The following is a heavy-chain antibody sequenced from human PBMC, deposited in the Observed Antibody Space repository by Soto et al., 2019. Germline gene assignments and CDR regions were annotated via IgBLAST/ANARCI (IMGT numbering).Heavy chain of an antibody. V-gene: IGHV3-33*01. Sequence: PGGSLRLSCAASGFTFSSYGMHWVRQAPGKGLEWVAVIWYDGSNKYYADSVKGRFTISRDNSKNTLYLQMNSLRAEDTAVYYCARDGRVNYDFWSGSYGMDVWGQGTTVTVSS. J-gene: IGHJ6*02. D-gene: IGHD3-3*01. CDR1: GFTFSSYG. CDR2: IWYDGSNK. CDR3: ARDGRVNYDFWSGSYGMDV.